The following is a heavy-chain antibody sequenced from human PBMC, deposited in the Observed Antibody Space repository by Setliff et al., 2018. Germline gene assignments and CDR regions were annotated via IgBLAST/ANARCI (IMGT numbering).Heavy chain of an antibody. CDR2: INHGGST. CDR1: GGSFSGYY. V-gene: IGHV4-34*01. J-gene: IGHJ4*02. Sequence: SETLSLTCAVYGGSFSGYYWSWIRQPPGKGLEWMGEINHGGSTNYNPSLKSRVTISVDTSKNQFSLKLSSVTAADTAVYYCARSGDYIWGSYRPYYFDHWGQGTLVTVSS. D-gene: IGHD3-16*02. CDR3: ARSGDYIWGSYRPYYFDH.